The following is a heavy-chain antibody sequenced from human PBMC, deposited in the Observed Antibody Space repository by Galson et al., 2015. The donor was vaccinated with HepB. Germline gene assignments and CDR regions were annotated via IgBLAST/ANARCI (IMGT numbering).Heavy chain of an antibody. V-gene: IGHV2-70*11. Sequence: PALVKPTQTLTLTCTFSGFSLNTSEMCVSWIRQPPGKALEWLARIDWDDDKYYSTSLKTRLTISKDTSKNQVILTMTNVDPVDTATYYCARMIASVATIDYWGQGTLVTVSS. CDR1: GFSLNTSEMC. J-gene: IGHJ4*02. CDR3: ARMIASVATIDY. CDR2: IDWDDDK. D-gene: IGHD5-12*01.